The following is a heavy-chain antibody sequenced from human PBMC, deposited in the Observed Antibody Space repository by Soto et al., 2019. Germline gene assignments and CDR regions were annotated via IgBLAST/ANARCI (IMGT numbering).Heavy chain of an antibody. CDR1: GFTFSSYS. J-gene: IGHJ6*02. Sequence: GGSLRLSCAASGFTFSSYSMNWVRQAPGKGLEWVSSISSSSSYIYYADSVKGRFTISRDNAKNSLYLQMNSLRAEDTAVYYCARDLYCSSTSCFAPRIYYYYYYGMDVWGQGTKVTVYS. D-gene: IGHD2-2*01. V-gene: IGHV3-21*01. CDR3: ARDLYCSSTSCFAPRIYYYYYYGMDV. CDR2: ISSSSSYI.